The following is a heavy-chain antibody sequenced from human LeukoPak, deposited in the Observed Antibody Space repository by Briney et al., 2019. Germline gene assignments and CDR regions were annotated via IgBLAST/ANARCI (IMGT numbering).Heavy chain of an antibody. CDR2: ISYDGSNK. CDR3: ARDPPAKYSSGWYTWYYYYGMDV. J-gene: IGHJ6*02. Sequence: GGSLRLSCAASGFTFSSYAMHWVRQAPGKGLEWVAVISYDGSNKYYADSVKSRFTISRDNSKNTLYLQMNSLRAEDTAVYYCARDPPAKYSSGWYTWYYYYGMDVWGQGTMVTVSS. D-gene: IGHD6-19*01. V-gene: IGHV3-30-3*01. CDR1: GFTFSSYA.